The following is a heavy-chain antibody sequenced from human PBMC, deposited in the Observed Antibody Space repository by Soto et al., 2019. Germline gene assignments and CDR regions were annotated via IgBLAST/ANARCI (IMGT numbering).Heavy chain of an antibody. Sequence: PGGSLRLSCAASGFTFTNYAMNWVRQAPGKGLEWVSSVSNRGDSTNYADSVKGRFTISRDNAKNTLYLQMDSLRAEDTAVYYCAREYGNSRYFDYWGQGTLVTVSS. J-gene: IGHJ4*02. D-gene: IGHD2-8*01. CDR2: VSNRGDST. V-gene: IGHV3-23*01. CDR1: GFTFTNYA. CDR3: AREYGNSRYFDY.